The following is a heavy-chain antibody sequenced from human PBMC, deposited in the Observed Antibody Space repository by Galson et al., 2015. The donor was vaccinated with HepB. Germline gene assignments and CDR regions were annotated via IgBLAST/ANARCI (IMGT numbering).Heavy chain of an antibody. CDR2: ISYDGSNK. CDR1: GFTFSSYG. V-gene: IGHV3-30*18. CDR3: AKETPPYYGMDV. J-gene: IGHJ6*02. Sequence: SLRLSCAASGFTFSSYGMHWVRQAPGKGLEWVAVISYDGSNKYYADSVKGRFTISRDNSKNTLYLQMNSLRAEDTAVYYCAKETPPYYGMDVWGQGTTVTVSS.